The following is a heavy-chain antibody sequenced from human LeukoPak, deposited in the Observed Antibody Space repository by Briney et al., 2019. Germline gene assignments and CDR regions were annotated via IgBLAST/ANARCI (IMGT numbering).Heavy chain of an antibody. J-gene: IGHJ3*02. Sequence: PSETLSLTCTVSGGSISSYYWSWIRQPPGKGLEWIGYIYYSGSTNYNPSLKSRVTTSVDTSKNQFSLKLTSVTAANTAVYYCARARGATIFQSAFDIWGQGTMVTVSS. CDR3: ARARGATIFQSAFDI. D-gene: IGHD5-24*01. CDR1: GGSISSYY. V-gene: IGHV4-59*01. CDR2: IYYSGST.